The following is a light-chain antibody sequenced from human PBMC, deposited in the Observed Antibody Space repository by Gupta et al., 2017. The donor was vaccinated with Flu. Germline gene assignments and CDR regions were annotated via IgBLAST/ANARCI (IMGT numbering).Light chain of an antibody. CDR3: AAWDDSLNGLFV. J-gene: IGLJ1*01. CDR1: SSNIGSNT. Sequence: SVLTQPPSASGTPGPRVTISCSGSSSNIGSNTVSWYQQLPGTAPKHLIYSNHQRPSGVPDRFSGSKSGTSASLAISGLQSEDEADYYCAAWDDSLNGLFVFGTGTEVTVL. V-gene: IGLV1-44*01. CDR2: SNH.